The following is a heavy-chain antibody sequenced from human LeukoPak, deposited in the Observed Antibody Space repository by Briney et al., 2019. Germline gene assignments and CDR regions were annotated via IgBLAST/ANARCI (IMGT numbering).Heavy chain of an antibody. CDR2: IIPIFGTA. CDR1: GGTFSSYA. CDR3: ARGRAAAAETSFDY. V-gene: IGHV1-69*13. Sequence: SVKVSCKASGGTFSSYAISWVRQAPGQGLEWVGGIIPIFGTANYAQKFQGRVTITADESTGTAYMELSSLRSEDTAVYYCARGRAAAAETSFDYWGQGTLVTVSS. D-gene: IGHD6-13*01. J-gene: IGHJ4*02.